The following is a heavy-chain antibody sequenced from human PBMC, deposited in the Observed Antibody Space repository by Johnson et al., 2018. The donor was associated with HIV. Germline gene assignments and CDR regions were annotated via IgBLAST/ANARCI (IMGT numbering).Heavy chain of an antibody. CDR1: GFTFSSYA. Sequence: VQLVESGGGLVQPGGSLRLSCAASGFTFSSYAMSWVRQAPGKGLEWVSAISGSGGSTYYADSVKGRFTISRDNSKNTLYLQMNSLRAEDTAVYYCARKGSSGFGGIDAFDIWGQGTMVTVAS. J-gene: IGHJ3*02. D-gene: IGHD3-22*01. CDR2: ISGSGGST. V-gene: IGHV3-23*04. CDR3: ARKGSSGFGGIDAFDI.